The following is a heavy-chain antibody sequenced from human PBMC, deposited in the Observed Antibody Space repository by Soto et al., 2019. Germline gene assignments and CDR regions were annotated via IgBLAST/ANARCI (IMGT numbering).Heavy chain of an antibody. J-gene: IGHJ6*02. D-gene: IGHD2-15*01. V-gene: IGHV4-34*01. Sequence: PSETLSLTCAVYGGSFSGYYWSWIRQPPGKGLEWVGEINHGGSAKYNPSLKSRVTMSVDTSKNQFSLNLSSVTAADTAVYYCARDSNSVGWYGLSYGMDVWGQGTTVTVSS. CDR2: INHGGSA. CDR3: ARDSNSVGWYGLSYGMDV. CDR1: GGSFSGYY.